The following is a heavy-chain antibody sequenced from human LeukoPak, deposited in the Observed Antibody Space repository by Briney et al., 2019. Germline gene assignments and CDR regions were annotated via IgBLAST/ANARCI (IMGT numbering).Heavy chain of an antibody. V-gene: IGHV1-69*13. CDR2: IIPIFGTA. J-gene: IGHJ4*02. CDR1: GGTFSSYA. D-gene: IGHD4-17*01. CDR3: ASASDGVPPYYFDY. Sequence: PRASVKVSCKAPGGTFSSYAISWVRQAPGQGLEWMGGIIPIFGTANYAQKFQGRVTITADESTSTAYMELSSLRSEDTAVYYCASASDGVPPYYFDYWGQGTLVTVSS.